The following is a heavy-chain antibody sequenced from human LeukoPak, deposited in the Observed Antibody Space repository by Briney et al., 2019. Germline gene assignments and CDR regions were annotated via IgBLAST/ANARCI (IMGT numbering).Heavy chain of an antibody. J-gene: IGHJ4*02. CDR3: ARKKSSWYSDY. CDR1: GYTSTSYY. V-gene: IGHV1-46*01. Sequence: ASVKVSCKSSGYTSTSYYMHWVRLAPGQGLEWMGIINPSSGSTNYAQKFQGRVSVTRDTSTSTVYMELSSLRSEDTAVYYCARKKSSWYSDYWGQGTLVTVSS. D-gene: IGHD6-13*01. CDR2: INPSSGST.